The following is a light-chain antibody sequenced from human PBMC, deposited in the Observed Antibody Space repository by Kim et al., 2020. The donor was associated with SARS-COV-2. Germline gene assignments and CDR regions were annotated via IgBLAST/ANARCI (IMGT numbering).Light chain of an antibody. CDR2: EVS. CDR1: SSDVGSYNR. CDR3: SSYTSSSTLYV. V-gene: IGLV2-18*02. Sequence: QSALTQPPSVSGSPVQSVTISCTGTSSDVGSYNRVSWYQQPPGTAPKLMIYEVSNRPSGVPDRFSGSKSGNTASLTISGLQAEDEADYYCSSYTSSSTLYVFGTGTKVTVL. J-gene: IGLJ1*01.